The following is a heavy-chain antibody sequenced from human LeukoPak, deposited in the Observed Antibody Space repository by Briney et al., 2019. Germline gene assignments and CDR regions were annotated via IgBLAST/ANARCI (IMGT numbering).Heavy chain of an antibody. V-gene: IGHV3-33*01. CDR2: IWYDGSNK. J-gene: IGHJ4*02. CDR1: GFTFSSYG. D-gene: IGHD6-6*01. Sequence: GRSLRLSCAASGFTFSSYGMHWVRQAPGKGLEWVAVIWYDGSNKYYADSVKGRFTISRDNSKNTLYLQMNSLRAEDTAVYYCARWYSSSSVAGAPLDYWGQGTLVTVSS. CDR3: ARWYSSSSVAGAPLDY.